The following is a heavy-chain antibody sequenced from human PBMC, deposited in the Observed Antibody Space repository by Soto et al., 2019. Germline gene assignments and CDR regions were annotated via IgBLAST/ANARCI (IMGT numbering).Heavy chain of an antibody. D-gene: IGHD2-15*01. Sequence: GGSLRLSCAASGFTFSSYAMSWVRQAPGKGLEWVSTISGSGESTYYADSVKGRFTISRDNSRNTLYVHMNSLRAEDTAVYYCAKDRCSGATCYATELFHHWRQGTLVTVSS. CDR1: GFTFSSYA. V-gene: IGHV3-23*01. J-gene: IGHJ1*01. CDR2: ISGSGEST. CDR3: AKDRCSGATCYATELFHH.